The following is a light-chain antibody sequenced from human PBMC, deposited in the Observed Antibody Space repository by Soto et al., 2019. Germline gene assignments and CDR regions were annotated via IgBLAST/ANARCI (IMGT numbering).Light chain of an antibody. CDR2: HSS. CDR1: QSISTY. J-gene: IGKJ3*01. Sequence: DIQMTQSPSSLSASVVERVTITCRASQSISTYLNWYQQKPGKAPKLLIYHSSTLQSGVPSRFSGSGSGTDFTLTISSLQPEDFATYYCQQSYSTPFTFGPGTKVDI. CDR3: QQSYSTPFT. V-gene: IGKV1-39*01.